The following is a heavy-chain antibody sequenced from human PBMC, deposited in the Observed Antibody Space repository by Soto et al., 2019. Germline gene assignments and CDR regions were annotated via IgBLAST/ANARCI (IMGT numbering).Heavy chain of an antibody. CDR1: GFTFSSYA. J-gene: IGHJ5*02. D-gene: IGHD3-10*01. Sequence: GGSLRLSCSASGFTFSSYAMHWVRQAPGKGLEYVSAISSNGGSTYYADSVKGRFTISRDNSKNTLYLQMSSLRAEDTAVYYCVKDWAYGSGSYYNEAWFDPWGQGTLVTVSS. CDR2: ISSNGGST. V-gene: IGHV3-64D*08. CDR3: VKDWAYGSGSYYNEAWFDP.